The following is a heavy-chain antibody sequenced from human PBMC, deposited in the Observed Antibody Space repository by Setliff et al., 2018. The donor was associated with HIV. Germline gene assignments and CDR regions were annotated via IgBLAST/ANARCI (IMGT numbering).Heavy chain of an antibody. J-gene: IGHJ4*02. CDR1: GFTFSNYW. V-gene: IGHV3-74*01. CDR3: ARDYDSSSWYTAYLLDY. CDR2: INVDGSSI. D-gene: IGHD6-13*01. Sequence: GGSLRLSCTASGFTFSNYWMHWVRQVPGQGLVWVSRINVDGSSISYADSVKGRVTISRDNAKNTLFLQMNSLRAEDTAVYYCARDYDSSSWYTAYLLDYWGQGTLVTVSS.